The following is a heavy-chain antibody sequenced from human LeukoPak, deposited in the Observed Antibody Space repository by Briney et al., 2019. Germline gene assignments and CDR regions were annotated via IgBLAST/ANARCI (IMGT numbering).Heavy chain of an antibody. J-gene: IGHJ4*02. Sequence: GGSLRLSCAASGFTFSSYWMHWVRQAPGKGLVWVSRINTDGSSTSYADSVKGRFTISRDNAKNTLYLQMNSLRAEDTAVYYCAKDGPLLWELRGYYFDYWGQGTLVTVSS. CDR2: INTDGSST. D-gene: IGHD1-26*01. CDR3: AKDGPLLWELRGYYFDY. CDR1: GFTFSSYW. V-gene: IGHV3-74*01.